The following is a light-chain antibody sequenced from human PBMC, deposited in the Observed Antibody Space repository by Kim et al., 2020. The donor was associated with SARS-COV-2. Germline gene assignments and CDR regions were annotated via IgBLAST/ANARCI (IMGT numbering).Light chain of an antibody. J-gene: IGLJ2*01. CDR1: NLCYQS. V-gene: IGLV3-1*01. CDR3: PACDSSTVV. Sequence: ASPVHTSSITCSGDNLCYQSSSWYQQPPRQPPVLVIYQDSPPPSGLPQRFSGSNSGNTASLTIRGTQAMDEADYSCPACDSSTVVFGGGTQLTVL. CDR2: QDS.